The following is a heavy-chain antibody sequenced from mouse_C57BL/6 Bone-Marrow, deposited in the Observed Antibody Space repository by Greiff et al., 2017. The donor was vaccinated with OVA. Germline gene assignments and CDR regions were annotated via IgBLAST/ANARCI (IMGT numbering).Heavy chain of an antibody. J-gene: IGHJ2*01. CDR1: GYSITSGYY. CDR3: ARDRAGTGFDY. D-gene: IGHD3-1*01. Sequence: EVQLQESGPGLVKPSQSLSLTCSVTGYSITSGYYWNWIRQFPGNKLEWMGYISYDGSNNYNPSLKNRISITRDTSKNQFFLKLNSVTTEDTATYYCARDRAGTGFDYWGQGTTLTVSS. CDR2: ISYDGSN. V-gene: IGHV3-6*01.